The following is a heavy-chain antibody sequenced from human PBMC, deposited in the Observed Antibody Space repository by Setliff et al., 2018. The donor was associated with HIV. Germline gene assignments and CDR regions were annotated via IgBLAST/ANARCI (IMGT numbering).Heavy chain of an antibody. CDR1: GGSISSQY. J-gene: IGHJ6*02. D-gene: IGHD3-3*01. CDR3: STVPWGFGGSRSLEM. V-gene: IGHV4-4*07. Sequence: SETLSLTCTVSGGSISSQYWSWIRQPAGMGLQWVGHIYTTGTTDYSPSVKSRASRSVDTSKNQFSLNLNAVTAADTAVYYFSTVPWGFGGSRSLEMWGPGTTVTVSS. CDR2: IYTTGTT.